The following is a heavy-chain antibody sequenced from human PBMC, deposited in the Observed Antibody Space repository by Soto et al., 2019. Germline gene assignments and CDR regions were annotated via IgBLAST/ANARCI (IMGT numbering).Heavy chain of an antibody. J-gene: IGHJ4*02. CDR3: AGRV. V-gene: IGHV3-23*01. CDR1: GFTFSHYP. CDR2: ISAGGDRT. Sequence: EVQVSESGGGLVQPGGSLRLSCATSGFTFSHYPMNWVRQAPGKGLEWVSGISAGGDRTYYADSVKGRFTIFRDNSKNAVALPMNSLRVEDTAVYYCAGRVWGQGTLVNVSS.